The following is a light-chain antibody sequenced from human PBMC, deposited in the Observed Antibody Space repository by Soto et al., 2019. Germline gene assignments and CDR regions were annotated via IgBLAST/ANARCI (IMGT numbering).Light chain of an antibody. Sequence: ALTQPPSASGSPGQSVTISCTGTSSDVGGYDYVSWYQQHPGKAPKLMIYEVTNRPSGVSDRFSGSKSGNTASLNISGLQADDEADYYCSSYSSSSTLGVFGGGTQLTVL. J-gene: IGLJ3*02. V-gene: IGLV2-14*01. CDR2: EVT. CDR1: SSDVGGYDY. CDR3: SSYSSSSTLGV.